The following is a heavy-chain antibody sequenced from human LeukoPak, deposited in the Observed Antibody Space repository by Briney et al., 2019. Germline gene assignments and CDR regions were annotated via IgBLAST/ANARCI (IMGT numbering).Heavy chain of an antibody. V-gene: IGHV1-8*01. CDR1: GYTFTSYD. CDR2: MNPNSGNT. Sequence: ASVKVSCKASGYTFTSYDINWVRQATGQGLEWMGWMNPNSGNTGYAQKFQGRVTMTRNTSISTAYMELSSLRSEDTAVYYCARGGQHYYDSRRRAFDIWGQGTMVTVSS. J-gene: IGHJ3*02. D-gene: IGHD3-22*01. CDR3: ARGGQHYYDSRRRAFDI.